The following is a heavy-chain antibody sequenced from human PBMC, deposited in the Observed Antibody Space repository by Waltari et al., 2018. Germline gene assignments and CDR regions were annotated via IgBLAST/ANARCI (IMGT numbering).Heavy chain of an antibody. CDR2: IGSSSSFM. Sequence: EVQLVESGGGLVKPGGSMRLSCVASGVKFSAYAMNWGRQAPGTGLEWVSTIGSSSSFMAYADSVRGRVTVSRDNAKNTLYLQMDTLRAEDTAVEYCAREGAEQGVVEDYGMDVWGQGTTVTVSS. CDR3: AREGAEQGVVEDYGMDV. J-gene: IGHJ6*02. CDR1: GVKFSAYA. D-gene: IGHD6-19*01. V-gene: IGHV3-21*02.